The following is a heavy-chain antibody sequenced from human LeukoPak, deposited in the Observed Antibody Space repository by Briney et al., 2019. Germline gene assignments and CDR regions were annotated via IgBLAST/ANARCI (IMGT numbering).Heavy chain of an antibody. D-gene: IGHD6-13*01. J-gene: IGHJ3*02. Sequence: PGGSLRLSCAASGFTFSSYWMHWVRQAPGKGLVWVSRINTDGSSTSYADSVKGRFTISRDNAKNTLYLQMNSLRAEDTAVYYCARDPRGSSSWDGWAFDIWGQGTMVTVSS. V-gene: IGHV3-74*01. CDR3: ARDPRGSSSWDGWAFDI. CDR2: INTDGSST. CDR1: GFTFSSYW.